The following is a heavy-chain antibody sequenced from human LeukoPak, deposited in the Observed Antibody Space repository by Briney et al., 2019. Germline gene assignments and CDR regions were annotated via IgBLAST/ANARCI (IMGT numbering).Heavy chain of an antibody. J-gene: IGHJ4*02. V-gene: IGHV3-74*01. Sequence: QPGGSLRLSCAASGFTFSSYWMHWVRQVPGKGLVWVSRINSDGSSTSYADSVKGRFTISRDNAKNTLYLQMNSLRAEDTAVYYCARDQGGRWELLGEVFDYWGQGTLVTVSS. CDR3: ARDQGGRWELLGEVFDY. CDR2: INSDGSST. D-gene: IGHD1-26*01. CDR1: GFTFSSYW.